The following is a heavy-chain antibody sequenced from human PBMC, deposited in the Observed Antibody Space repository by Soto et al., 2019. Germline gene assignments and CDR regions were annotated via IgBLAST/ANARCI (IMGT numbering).Heavy chain of an antibody. V-gene: IGHV1-69*01. CDR3: ARDGGRHSGGIDY. Sequence: QAQLVQSGAEVKKPGSSVKVSCKASGGTFSSYSINWVRQAPGQGLEWMGEIIPIFGTANYAQKFQGRVTITADESTSTAYMELSSMRSEDTAVYYCARDGGRHSGGIDYWGQGTLVTVSS. J-gene: IGHJ4*02. CDR1: GGTFSSYS. D-gene: IGHD1-26*01. CDR2: IIPIFGTA.